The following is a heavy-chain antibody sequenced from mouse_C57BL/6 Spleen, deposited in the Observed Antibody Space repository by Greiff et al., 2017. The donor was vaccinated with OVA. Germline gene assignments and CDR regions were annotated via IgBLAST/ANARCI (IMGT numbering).Heavy chain of an antibody. CDR2: INPSNGGT. CDR1: GYTFTSYW. V-gene: IGHV1-53*01. Sequence: QVQLKQPGTELVKPGASVKLSCKASGYTFTSYWMHWVKQRPGQGLEWIGNINPSNGGTNYNEKFKSKATLTVDKSSSTAYMQLSSLTSEDSAVYYCARSRYGYDDAMDYWGQGTSVTVSS. D-gene: IGHD2-2*01. CDR3: ARSRYGYDDAMDY. J-gene: IGHJ4*01.